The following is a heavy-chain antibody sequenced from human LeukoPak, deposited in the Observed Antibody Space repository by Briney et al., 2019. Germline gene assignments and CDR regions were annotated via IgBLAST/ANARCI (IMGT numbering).Heavy chain of an antibody. CDR2: ISGSGGST. D-gene: IGHD6-19*01. Sequence: GGSLRLSCAASGFTFISYAMSWVRQAPGKGLEWVSAISGSGGSTYYADSVKGRFTISRDNSKNTLYLQMNSLRAEDTAVYYCAKDLNSSGWYRWYFDLWGRGTLVTVSS. V-gene: IGHV3-23*01. CDR1: GFTFISYA. CDR3: AKDLNSSGWYRWYFDL. J-gene: IGHJ2*01.